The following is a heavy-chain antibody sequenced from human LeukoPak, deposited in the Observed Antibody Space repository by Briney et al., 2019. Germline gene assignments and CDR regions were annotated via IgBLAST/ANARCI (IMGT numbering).Heavy chain of an antibody. V-gene: IGHV3-15*01. J-gene: IGHJ4*02. CDR3: ITDFRAYCGGDCYPGGY. Sequence: GGSLRLSCAASGFTFSNAWMSWVRQAPGKGLGWVGRIKSKTDGGTTDSAAPVKGRFTISRDDSKNTLYLQMNSLKTEDTAMYYCITDFRAYCGGDCYPGGYWGQGTLVTVSS. CDR2: IKSKTDGGTT. D-gene: IGHD2-21*02. CDR1: GFTFSNAW.